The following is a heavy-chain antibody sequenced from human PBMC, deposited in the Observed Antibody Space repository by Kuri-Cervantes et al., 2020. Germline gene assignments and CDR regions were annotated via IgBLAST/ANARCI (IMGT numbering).Heavy chain of an antibody. J-gene: IGHJ4*02. V-gene: IGHV3-30-3*01. CDR1: GFTFSSYA. D-gene: IGHD4-23*01. CDR2: ISYDGSNK. CDR3: ARVVWYGGNSAACDY. Sequence: GSLRLSCAASGFTFSSYAMHWVRQAPGKGLEWVAVISYDGSNKYYADPVKGRFTISRDNSKNTLYLQMNSLRAEDTAVYYCARVVWYGGNSAACDYWGQGTLVTVSS.